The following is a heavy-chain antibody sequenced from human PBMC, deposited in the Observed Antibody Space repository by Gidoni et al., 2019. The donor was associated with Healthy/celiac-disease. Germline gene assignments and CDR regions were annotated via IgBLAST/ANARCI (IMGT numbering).Heavy chain of an antibody. V-gene: IGHV5-10-1*03. J-gene: IGHJ4*02. D-gene: IGHD3-22*01. CDR2: IDPSDSYT. Sequence: EVQLVQSGAEVKKPGESLRISCKGSGYSFTSYWISWVRQMPGKGLEWMGRIDPSDSYTNYSPSFQGHVTISADKSISTAYLQWSSLKASDTAMYDCARHAGDITMIVVVNNPYYFDYWGQGTLVTVSS. CDR1: GYSFTSYW. CDR3: ARHAGDITMIVVVNNPYYFDY.